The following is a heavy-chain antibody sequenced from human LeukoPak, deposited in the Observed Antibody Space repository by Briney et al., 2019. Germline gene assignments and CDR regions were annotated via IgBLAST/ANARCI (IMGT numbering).Heavy chain of an antibody. V-gene: IGHV1-69*02. D-gene: IGHD3-10*01. CDR1: GYTFTSYY. J-gene: IGHJ4*02. CDR3: ARLRYYGSGSYYSLDY. CDR2: IIPILGIA. Sequence: SVKVSCKASGYTFTSYYMHWVRQAPGQGLEWMGRIIPILGIANYAQKFQARVTITADKSTGTAYMELSSLRSEDTAVYYCARLRYYGSGSYYSLDYWGQGTLVTVSS.